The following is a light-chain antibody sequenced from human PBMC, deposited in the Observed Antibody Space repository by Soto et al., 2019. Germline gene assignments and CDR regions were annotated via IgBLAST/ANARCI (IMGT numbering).Light chain of an antibody. J-gene: IGLJ2*01. Sequence: QSALTQPASVSGSPGQSITISCTGTSSDVGGYNYVSWYQQHPGKAPKLMIYEVNNRPSGVSNRFSGSKSGNTASLTISGLQAEDEADYCCNSYTTSSTVLFGGGTKLTVL. V-gene: IGLV2-14*01. CDR3: NSYTTSSTVL. CDR1: SSDVGGYNY. CDR2: EVN.